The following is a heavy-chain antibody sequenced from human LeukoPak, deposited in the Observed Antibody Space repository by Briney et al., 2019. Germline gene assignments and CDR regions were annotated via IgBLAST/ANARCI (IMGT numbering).Heavy chain of an antibody. J-gene: IGHJ4*02. CDR2: IKQDGSNK. CDR1: GFTFSSYW. Sequence: GGSLRLSCAASGFTFSSYWMSWVRQAPGKGLEWVANIKQDGSNKYYADSVKGRFTISRDNSKNTLYLQMNSLKPEDSALYYCARDRVQIWSYVGTFDSWGQGTLVTVSS. D-gene: IGHD5-18*01. CDR3: ARDRVQIWSYVGTFDS. V-gene: IGHV3-7*01.